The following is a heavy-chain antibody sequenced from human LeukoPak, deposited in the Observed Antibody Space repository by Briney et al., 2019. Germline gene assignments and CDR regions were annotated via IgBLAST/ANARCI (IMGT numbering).Heavy chain of an antibody. CDR3: ARDHSSSYYFSY. CDR1: GFTFSSYS. D-gene: IGHD3-22*01. V-gene: IGHV3-21*01. J-gene: IGHJ4*02. CDR2: ISSSSGYI. Sequence: GGSLRLSCAASGFTFSSYSMNWVRQAPGKGLEWVSSISSSSGYIYYADSVKGRFTISRDNAKNSLYLQMNSLRAEDTAVYYCARDHSSSYYFSYWGQGTLVTVSS.